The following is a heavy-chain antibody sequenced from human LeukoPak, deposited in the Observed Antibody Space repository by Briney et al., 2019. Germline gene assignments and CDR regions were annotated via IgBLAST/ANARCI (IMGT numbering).Heavy chain of an antibody. CDR2: ISSSSSTI. J-gene: IGHJ5*02. D-gene: IGHD3-10*01. CDR1: GFTFSSYS. V-gene: IGHV3-48*01. CDR3: ARAARKSMRFGELLARQVINWFDP. Sequence: PGGSLRLSCAASGFTFSSYSMNWVRQAPGKGLEWVSYISSSSSTIYYADSVKGRFTISRDNAKNSLYLQMNSLRAEDTAVYYCARAARKSMRFGELLARQVINWFDPWGQGTLVTVSS.